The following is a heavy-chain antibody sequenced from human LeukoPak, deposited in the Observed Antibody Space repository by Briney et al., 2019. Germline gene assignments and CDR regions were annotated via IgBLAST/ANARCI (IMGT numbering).Heavy chain of an antibody. CDR1: GFTFSSYG. D-gene: IGHD3-22*01. CDR3: AKTQGYYDC. Sequence: PGGSLRLSCAASGFTFSSYGMNWVCQAPGKGLEWVSGIGVGGTTYYADSVKGRFTISRDTSKNTLYLQMNSLRAEDTAVYYRAKTQGYYDCWGQGTLVTVSS. J-gene: IGHJ4*02. V-gene: IGHV3-23*01. CDR2: IGVGGTT.